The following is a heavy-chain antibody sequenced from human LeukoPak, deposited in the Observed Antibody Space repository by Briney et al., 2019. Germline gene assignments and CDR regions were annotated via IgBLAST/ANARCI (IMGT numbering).Heavy chain of an antibody. V-gene: IGHV3-7*01. D-gene: IGHD3-10*01. J-gene: IGHJ6*03. Sequence: GGSLRLSCAASGFTFTSSWMSWVRQTPGKGLEWVAGIKPDGSETFYSDSVRGRYTISRDNAKNSLYLQMNSLRAEDTAVYYCALPHYYDSEGASDMDVWGKGTTVTISS. CDR3: ALPHYYDSEGASDMDV. CDR2: IKPDGSET. CDR1: GFTFTSSW.